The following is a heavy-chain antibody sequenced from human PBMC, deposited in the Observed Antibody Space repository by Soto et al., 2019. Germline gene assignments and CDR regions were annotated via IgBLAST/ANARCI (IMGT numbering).Heavy chain of an antibody. Sequence: ASVKFSCKASGYTFTSYAMHWVRQAPGQRLEWMGWINAVNGNTKYSQKFKGRVTITRETSASTAYKELSSLRSEDTAVYYCARGSYDSSGLLLMDVWGQGTTVTVSS. V-gene: IGHV1-3*01. CDR1: GYTFTSYA. CDR2: INAVNGNT. D-gene: IGHD3-22*01. CDR3: ARGSYDSSGLLLMDV. J-gene: IGHJ6*02.